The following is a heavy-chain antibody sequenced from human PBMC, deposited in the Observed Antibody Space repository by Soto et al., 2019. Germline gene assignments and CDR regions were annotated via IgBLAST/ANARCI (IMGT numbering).Heavy chain of an antibody. Sequence: GGSLRLSGIASGFTFGDHAMHWVREGPARGLEWVSVICWDIAMLDYGASVQGRCIIFRDNAKNSLYLVMNSLRPADTTLYFFETDNGGVWSARRGGSYAYYGMDVWGEGTMVTVSS. V-gene: IGHV3-9*01. CDR1: GFTFGDHA. J-gene: IGHJ6*04. CDR3: ETDNGGVWSARRGGSYAYYGMDV. D-gene: IGHD3-16*01. CDR2: ICWDIAML.